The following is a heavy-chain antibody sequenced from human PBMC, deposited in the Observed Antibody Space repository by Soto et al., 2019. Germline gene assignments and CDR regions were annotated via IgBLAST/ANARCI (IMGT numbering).Heavy chain of an antibody. CDR2: INAAIGNT. CDR1: GYTFTSYA. D-gene: IGHD1-20*01. V-gene: IGHV1-3*05. CDR3: ARGITLPTPLDY. J-gene: IGHJ4*02. Sequence: QVQLVQSGAEEKKPGASVKVSCKASGYTFTSYAMHWVRQAPGQRLEWMGWINAAIGNTKYSQKFQGRVTITRDTAASTAYMELSSLRSEDTAVYYCARGITLPTPLDYWGQGTLVTVSS.